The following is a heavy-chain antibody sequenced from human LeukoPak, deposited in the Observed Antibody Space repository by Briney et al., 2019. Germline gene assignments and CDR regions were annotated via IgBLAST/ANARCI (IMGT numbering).Heavy chain of an antibody. D-gene: IGHD6-13*01. CDR1: GFTFSSYS. CDR3: ARDQGSSSWPGDAFDI. J-gene: IGHJ3*02. CDR2: ISSSSSYI. V-gene: IGHV3-21*01. Sequence: GGFLRLSCAASGFTFSSYSMNWVRQAPGKGLEWVSSISSSSSYIYYADSVKGRFTISRDNAKNSLYLQMNSLRAEDTAVYYCARDQGSSSWPGDAFDIWGQGTMVTVSS.